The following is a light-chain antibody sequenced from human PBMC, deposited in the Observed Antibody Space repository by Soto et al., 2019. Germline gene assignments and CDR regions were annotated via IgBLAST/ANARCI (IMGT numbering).Light chain of an antibody. CDR3: QHYNSYSEA. CDR2: KAS. Sequence: DIQMTQSPSSLSASVGDRVTITCRASQGIRNDLGWYQQKPGKAPKLLIYKASTLKSGVPSRFSGSGSGTEFTLTISSLQPDDFATYYCQHYNSYSEAFGQGTKVDTK. V-gene: IGKV1-5*03. CDR1: QGIRND. J-gene: IGKJ1*01.